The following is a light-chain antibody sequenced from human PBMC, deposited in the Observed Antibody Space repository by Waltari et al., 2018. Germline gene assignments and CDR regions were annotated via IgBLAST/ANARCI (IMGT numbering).Light chain of an antibody. J-gene: IGKJ1*01. CDR3: QHYVRLPAT. CDR1: QSVSRS. CDR2: GAS. Sequence: IVLTHSPGTLSLSPGERHTLPCRASQSVSRSLAWYQQKPGQAPKLLIYGASTRATGIPDRFTGSGSGTDFSLTISSLEPEDFAIYFCQHYVRLPATFGQGTKVEIK. V-gene: IGKV3-20*01.